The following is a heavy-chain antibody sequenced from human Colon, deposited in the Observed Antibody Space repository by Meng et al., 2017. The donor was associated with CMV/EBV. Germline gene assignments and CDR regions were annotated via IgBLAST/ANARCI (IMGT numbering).Heavy chain of an antibody. CDR3: ARDPGCSPSSPTCDYYYYGRDV. CDR2: ISSSGGST. J-gene: IGHJ6*02. D-gene: IGHD6-6*01. Sequence: GGFLRPSCAVSRFTSITNAMTCVRQAPGQGLEWVSYISSSGGSTYYADSGKGRFTICRDTANNSLYLQMNSLRVEDTAVYYCARDPGCSPSSPTCDYYYYGRDVWGQGTTVTVSS. V-gene: IGHV3-48*03. CDR1: RFTSITNA.